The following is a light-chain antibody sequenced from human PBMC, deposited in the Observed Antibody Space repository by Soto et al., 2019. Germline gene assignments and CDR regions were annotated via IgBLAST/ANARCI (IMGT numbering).Light chain of an antibody. Sequence: DIPMTQSPSSVSACVGDRVTITCRASQDIGKWWVWYQHKPGKAPKLLIDASSNLHSGIPSRFSARGSGTDFNLSISSLQAEDYGSYYCQQAASFAPLTFGGGTKVEI. CDR2: ASS. V-gene: IGKV1-12*01. J-gene: IGKJ4*01. CDR3: QQAASFAPLT. CDR1: QDIGKW.